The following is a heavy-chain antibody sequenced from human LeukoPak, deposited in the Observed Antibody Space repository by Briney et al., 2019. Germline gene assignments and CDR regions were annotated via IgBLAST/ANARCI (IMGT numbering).Heavy chain of an antibody. J-gene: IGHJ4*02. V-gene: IGHV3-74*01. CDR2: IYSDGSSA. D-gene: IGHD3-22*01. Sequence: GGSLRLSCAASGFTFSSYWMHWVRHAPGKGLVWVSRIYSDGSSATYADSVKGRFTISRDNSKNTLYLQMNSLRAEDTAVYYCAKLTRVSSGSTRGYFDYWGQGALVTVSS. CDR3: AKLTRVSSGSTRGYFDY. CDR1: GFTFSSYW.